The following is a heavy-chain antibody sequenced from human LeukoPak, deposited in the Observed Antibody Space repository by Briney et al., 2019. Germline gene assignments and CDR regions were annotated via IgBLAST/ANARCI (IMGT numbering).Heavy chain of an antibody. Sequence: ASVKVSCKASGYTFTSYDINWVRQATGQGLEWMGWMNPNSGNTGYAQKFQGRVTVTRNTSISTAYMELSSLRSEDTAVYYCARGQIYYDSTGPLFDYWGQGTLVTVSS. D-gene: IGHD3-22*01. CDR2: MNPNSGNT. CDR1: GYTFTSYD. V-gene: IGHV1-8*01. CDR3: ARGQIYYDSTGPLFDY. J-gene: IGHJ4*02.